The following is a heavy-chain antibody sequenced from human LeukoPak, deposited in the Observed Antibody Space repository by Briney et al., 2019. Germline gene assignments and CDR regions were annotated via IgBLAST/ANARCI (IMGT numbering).Heavy chain of an antibody. D-gene: IGHD6-13*01. V-gene: IGHV3-23*01. CDR3: ARGPGIAIR. J-gene: IGHJ4*02. Sequence: GGSLRLSCAASGFTFSSSAMSWVRQAPGKGLEWVSAISGSGGSTYYADSVKGRFTISRDNSKNTLYLQMNSLRAEDTAIYYCARGPGIAIRWGPGTLVTVSS. CDR2: ISGSGGST. CDR1: GFTFSSSA.